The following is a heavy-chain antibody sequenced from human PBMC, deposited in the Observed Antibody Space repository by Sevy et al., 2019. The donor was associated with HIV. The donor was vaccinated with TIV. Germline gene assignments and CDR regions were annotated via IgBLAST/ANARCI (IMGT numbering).Heavy chain of an antibody. D-gene: IGHD6-13*01. CDR2: IRTTASGGTT. CDR3: TRSFSVTWYPHY. Sequence: GGCLRLSCTTSGFTFGDYAMGWFRQAPGKGLEWVGFIRTTASGGTTDYAASVKGTFIISRDDSKSIAYLQMNSLKTDDTAVYYCTRSFSVTWYPHYWGQGTLVTVSS. CDR1: GFTFGDYA. V-gene: IGHV3-49*03. J-gene: IGHJ4*02.